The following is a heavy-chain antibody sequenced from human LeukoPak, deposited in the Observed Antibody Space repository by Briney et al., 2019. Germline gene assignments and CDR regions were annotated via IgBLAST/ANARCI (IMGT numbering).Heavy chain of an antibody. D-gene: IGHD3-3*01. CDR2: IYYSGST. CDR1: GGSISTFH. Sequence: PSETLSLTCTVSGGSISTFHWSWIRQPPGKGLEWIGYIYYSGSTSYNPSLKSRVTISVDTSKNQFSLKLSSVTAADTAVFYCARVASGYDVFDIWGQGTMVTVSS. CDR3: ARVASGYDVFDI. J-gene: IGHJ3*02. V-gene: IGHV4-59*01.